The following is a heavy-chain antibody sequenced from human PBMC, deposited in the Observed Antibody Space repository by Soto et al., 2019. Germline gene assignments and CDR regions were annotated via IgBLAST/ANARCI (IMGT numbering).Heavy chain of an antibody. CDR2: VNHSGST. V-gene: IGHV4-34*01. Sequence: SETLSLTCGVYGGSFSGYYWSWIRQPPGKGLEWIGEVNHSGSTNYNPSLKSRVTISVDTSKNQFSLKLSSVTAADTAVYYCARRVTGGGERFDPWGLGTLVTVSS. J-gene: IGHJ5*02. CDR1: GGSFSGYY. CDR3: ARRVTGGGERFDP. D-gene: IGHD7-27*01.